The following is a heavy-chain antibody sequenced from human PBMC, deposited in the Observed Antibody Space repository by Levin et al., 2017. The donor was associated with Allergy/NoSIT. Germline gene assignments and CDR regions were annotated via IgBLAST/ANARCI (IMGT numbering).Heavy chain of an antibody. Sequence: ASVKVSCKASGYTFTSYGISWVRQAPGQGLEWMGWISAYNGNTNYAQKLQGRVTMTTDTSTSTAYMELRSLRSDDTAVYYCASRRRQGSGRVDADSSGHDDAFDSWGQGTMVTVSS. V-gene: IGHV1-18*01. CDR3: ASRRRQGSGRVDADSSGHDDAFDS. D-gene: IGHD3-22*01. CDR2: ISAYNGNT. CDR1: GYTFTSYG. J-gene: IGHJ3*02.